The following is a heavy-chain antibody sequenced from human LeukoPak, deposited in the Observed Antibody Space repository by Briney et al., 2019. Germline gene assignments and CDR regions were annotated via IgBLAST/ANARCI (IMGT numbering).Heavy chain of an antibody. CDR2: ITGDGATT. V-gene: IGHV3-23*01. CDR1: GFTFSGAW. Sequence: GGSLRLSCTASGFTFSGAWMSWVRQAPGKGLECVSAITGDGATTYYADSVRGRFTISRDNSKNTLYLQMNSLRAEDTAIYYCAKAYGTNGYFQLPIDFWGQGTLVTVSS. D-gene: IGHD2-8*01. CDR3: AKAYGTNGYFQLPIDF. J-gene: IGHJ4*02.